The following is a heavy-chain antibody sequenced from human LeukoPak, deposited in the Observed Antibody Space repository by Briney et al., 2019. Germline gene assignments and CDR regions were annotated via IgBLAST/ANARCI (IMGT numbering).Heavy chain of an antibody. CDR3: ARLPGDRTRGMGDYFDY. CDR1: GGSISSSSYY. CDR2: IYYSGST. J-gene: IGHJ4*02. D-gene: IGHD1-26*01. Sequence: SETLSLTCTVSGGSISSSSYYWGWIRQPPGKGLEWIGSIYYSGSTYYNPSLKSRVTISVDTSKNQFSLKLSSVTAADTAVYYCARLPGDRTRGMGDYFDYWGQGTLVTVSS. V-gene: IGHV4-39*01.